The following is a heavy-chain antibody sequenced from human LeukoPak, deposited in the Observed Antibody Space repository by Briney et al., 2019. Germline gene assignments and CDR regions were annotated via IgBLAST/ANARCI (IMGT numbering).Heavy chain of an antibody. D-gene: IGHD2-2*02. CDR3: ARESERYCSSTSCYTAKDNWFDP. V-gene: IGHV1-69*13. J-gene: IGHJ5*02. CDR1: GGTCSSYA. CDR2: IIPIFGTA. Sequence: SVKVSCKASGGTCSSYAISWVRQAPGQGLEWMGGIIPIFGTANYAQKFQGRVTITADESTSTAYMELSSLRSEDTAVYYCARESERYCSSTSCYTAKDNWFDPWGQGTLVTVSS.